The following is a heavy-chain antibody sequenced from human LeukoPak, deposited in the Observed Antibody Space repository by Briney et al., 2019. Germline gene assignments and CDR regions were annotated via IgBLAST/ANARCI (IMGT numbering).Heavy chain of an antibody. CDR3: AREGEYCSSTSCYHYFDY. CDR1: GYTFTSYA. Sequence: ASVKVSCKASGYTFTSYAMHWVRQAPGQRLEWMGWSNAGNGNTKYSQELQGRVTITRDTSASTAYMELSSLRSEDMAVYYCAREGEYCSSTSCYHYFDYWGQGTLVTVSS. J-gene: IGHJ4*02. V-gene: IGHV1-3*02. CDR2: SNAGNGNT. D-gene: IGHD2-2*01.